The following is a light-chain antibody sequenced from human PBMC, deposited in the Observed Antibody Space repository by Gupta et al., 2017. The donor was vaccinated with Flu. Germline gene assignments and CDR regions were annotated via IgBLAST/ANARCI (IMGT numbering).Light chain of an antibody. Sequence: DVVMTQSPLSLPVTLGQPASISCRSSQGLVYSDGNTYLHWFQQRPGQSPRRLIYQVSYRDSGVPDRFSGTGSGTDFTLKIIRVEAEDLRIYFCRQCEHWPWAFSQGTTMEI. CDR2: QVS. CDR3: RQCEHWPWA. CDR1: QGLVYSDGNTY. V-gene: IGKV2-30*01. J-gene: IGKJ1*01.